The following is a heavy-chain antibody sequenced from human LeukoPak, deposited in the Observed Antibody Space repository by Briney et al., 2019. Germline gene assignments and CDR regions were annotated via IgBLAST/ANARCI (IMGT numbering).Heavy chain of an antibody. CDR2: ISYSGTT. CDR1: GGSVTSSDYY. CDR3: ATWRTAKTGFDY. D-gene: IGHD1-1*01. J-gene: IGHJ4*02. Sequence: PSETLSLTCTVSGGSVTSSDYYWGWVRQPPGKGLEWIGTISYSGTTNYNPSLKSRVTISVDTSKNQFSLKVSSVTAADTAVYYCATWRTAKTGFDYWGQGTLVTVSS. V-gene: IGHV4-39*01.